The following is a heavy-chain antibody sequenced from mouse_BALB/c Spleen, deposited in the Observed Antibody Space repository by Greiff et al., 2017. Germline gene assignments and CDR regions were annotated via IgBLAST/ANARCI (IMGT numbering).Heavy chain of an antibody. V-gene: IGHV5-6-5*01. D-gene: IGHD1-1*01. Sequence: EVQVVESGGGLVKPGGSLKLSCAASGFPFGSYAMSWVRQTPEKRLEWVASISSGGSTYYPDTMERRFIISRDNTKKTLYLQMSSLRSEDTALYYCARRTTTGYFDVWGAGTTVTVSS. CDR2: ISSGGST. J-gene: IGHJ1*01. CDR3: ARRTTTGYFDV. CDR1: GFPFGSYA.